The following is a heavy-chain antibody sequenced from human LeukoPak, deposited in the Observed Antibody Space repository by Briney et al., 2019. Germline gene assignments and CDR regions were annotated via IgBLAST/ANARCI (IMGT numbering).Heavy chain of an antibody. CDR3: ARDGGLDF. V-gene: IGHV1-2*02. CDR2: INVNSGDT. D-gene: IGHD2-15*01. J-gene: IGHJ4*02. Sequence: GASVKVSCKASGYTFSAYYIHWLRQAPGQGLEWMGWINVNSGDTNSAPNFQGRVTLTRDMSSNTAYMEVTKLTLDDTAVFYCARDGGLDFWGQETLVTVSS. CDR1: GYTFSAYY.